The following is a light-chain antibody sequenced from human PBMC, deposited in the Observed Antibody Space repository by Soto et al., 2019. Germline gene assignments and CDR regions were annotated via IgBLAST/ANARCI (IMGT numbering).Light chain of an antibody. CDR1: SSNIGSNT. V-gene: IGLV1-44*01. Sequence: QSVLTRPPSASGTPGQRVTISSSGSSSNIGSNTVNWYQQLPGTAPKLVIYSNNQRPSGVPDRLSGSKSGTSASLAISGLQSEDEADYYCVAWDDSLNGYVVFGGGTKVTVL. CDR3: VAWDDSLNGYVV. J-gene: IGLJ2*01. CDR2: SNN.